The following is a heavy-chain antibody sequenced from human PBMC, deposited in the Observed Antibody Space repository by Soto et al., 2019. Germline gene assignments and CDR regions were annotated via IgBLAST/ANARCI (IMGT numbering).Heavy chain of an antibody. CDR2: IIPIFGTA. CDR3: ARDPKYSSGSGAFAP. V-gene: IGHV1-69*13. CDR1: GGTFSSYA. Sequence: VKVSCKASGGTFSSYAISWVRQAPGQGLEWMGGIIPIFGTANCAQKFQGRVTITADESTSTAYMELSSLRSEDTAVYYCARDPKYSSGSGAFAPWGQGTLVPVS. D-gene: IGHD6-19*01. J-gene: IGHJ5*02.